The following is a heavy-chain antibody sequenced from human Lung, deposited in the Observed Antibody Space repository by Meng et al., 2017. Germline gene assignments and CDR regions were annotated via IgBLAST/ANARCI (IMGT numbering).Heavy chain of an antibody. CDR3: TNDRLNH. CDR1: GFTFTDHW. J-gene: IGHJ1*01. Sequence: EVRCVESGGGLGPPGGSLRLSCAASGFTFTDHWMHWVRQGPGKGLVWVSRIYRDGTKPTYADSVKGRFTISRDNAKNTLYLQMNNLRAEDTAFYYCTNDRLNHWGQGALVTVSS. D-gene: IGHD1-1*01. V-gene: IGHV3-74*02. CDR2: IYRDGTKP.